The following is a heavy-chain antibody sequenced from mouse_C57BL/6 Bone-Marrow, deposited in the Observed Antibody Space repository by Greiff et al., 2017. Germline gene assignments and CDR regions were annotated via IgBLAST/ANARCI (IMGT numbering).Heavy chain of an antibody. CDR1: GYTFTSYW. D-gene: IGHD2-10*01. V-gene: IGHV1-50*01. CDR3: ARSFSYWYFDY. J-gene: IGHJ2*01. CDR2: IDPSASCT. Sequence: QVQLQQPGAELVKPGASVKLSCKASGYTFTSYWMQWVKQRPGQGLDGIGEIDPSASCTKYNQKFKGKDTLTVDTSSSTAYMQLSSLTSEDSAVYYCARSFSYWYFDYWGQGTTLTVSS.